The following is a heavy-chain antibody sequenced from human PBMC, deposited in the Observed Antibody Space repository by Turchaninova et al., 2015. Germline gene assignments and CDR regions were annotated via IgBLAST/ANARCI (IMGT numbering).Heavy chain of an antibody. Sequence: QVQLVQSGAEVKQLGASVTASCRASGYRFSVSQMHWGRQAPGQGLEWMGRINSKNGDTNNAQKFKGRVTMTRDTSITTAYMELNRLRSDDTAVYYCAREFETNWFDPWGQGTLVTVSS. V-gene: IGHV1-2*06. CDR2: INSKNGDT. J-gene: IGHJ5*02. D-gene: IGHD3-9*01. CDR1: GYRFSVSQ. CDR3: AREFETNWFDP.